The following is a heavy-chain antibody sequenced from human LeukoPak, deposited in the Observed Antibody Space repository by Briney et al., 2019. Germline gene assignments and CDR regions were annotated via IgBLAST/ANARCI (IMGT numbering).Heavy chain of an antibody. CDR1: GESGFTFHHYA. D-gene: IGHD3-3*01. Sequence: GGSLRLSCVASGESGFTFHHYAFSWVRQAPGKGLEWISVIGGGGGDIYYADSVKGRFTISRDNSKNTLYLEMNSLRTEDTAVYYCTKDKRGYDRFFDYWGQGTLVTVSS. CDR3: TKDKRGYDRFFDY. J-gene: IGHJ4*02. CDR2: IGGGGGDI. V-gene: IGHV3-23*01.